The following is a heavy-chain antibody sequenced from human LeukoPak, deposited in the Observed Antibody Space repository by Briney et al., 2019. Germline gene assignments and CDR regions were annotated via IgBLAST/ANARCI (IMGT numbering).Heavy chain of an antibody. J-gene: IGHJ4*02. CDR1: GFTVSSNY. Sequence: PGGSLRLSCAASGFTVSSNYMSWVRQAPGKGLEWVSVIYSGGSTYYADSVKGRFTISRDNSKNTLYLQMNSLRAEDTAVYYCARGGAVADLGLDYWGQGTLVTVSS. D-gene: IGHD6-19*01. V-gene: IGHV3-53*05. CDR2: IYSGGST. CDR3: ARGGAVADLGLDY.